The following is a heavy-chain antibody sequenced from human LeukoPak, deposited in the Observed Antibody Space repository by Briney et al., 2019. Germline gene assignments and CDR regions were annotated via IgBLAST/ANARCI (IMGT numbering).Heavy chain of an antibody. V-gene: IGHV3-30*02. CDR3: AKDAWSGSYYFDY. D-gene: IGHD1-26*01. J-gene: IGHJ4*02. Sequence: GGSLRLSCAASGFTFSTYGMHWVRQAPGKGLEWVAFIRYDGSNKYYADSVKGRFTISRDSSKNTLYLQMNSLRAEDTAVYYCAKDAWSGSYYFDYWGQGTLVTVSS. CDR2: IRYDGSNK. CDR1: GFTFSTYG.